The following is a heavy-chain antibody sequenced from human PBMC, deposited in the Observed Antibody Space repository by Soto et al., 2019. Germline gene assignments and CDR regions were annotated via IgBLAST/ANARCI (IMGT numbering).Heavy chain of an antibody. V-gene: IGHV3-30-3*01. Sequence: GGSLRLSCAASGFTFSSYAMHWVRQAPGKGLEWVAVISYDGSNKYYADSVKGRFTISRDNSKNTLYLQMNSLRAEDTAVYYCARGCYATNPLDIWGQGTMVIVSS. CDR3: ARGCYATNPLDI. D-gene: IGHD2-2*01. CDR1: GFTFSSYA. CDR2: ISYDGSNK. J-gene: IGHJ3*02.